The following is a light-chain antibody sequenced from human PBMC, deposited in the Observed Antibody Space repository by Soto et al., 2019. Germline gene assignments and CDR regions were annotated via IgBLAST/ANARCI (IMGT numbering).Light chain of an antibody. CDR3: SSYTSSGTYV. J-gene: IGLJ1*01. Sequence: SVLAQPASVSGSPGQSITISCTGTSSDVGGYNYVSWYQQHPGKAPKLMIYDASNRPSGVSNRFSGSKSGNTASLTISGLQAEDEADYFCSSYTSSGTYVFGTGTRSPS. CDR2: DAS. CDR1: SSDVGGYNY. V-gene: IGLV2-14*01.